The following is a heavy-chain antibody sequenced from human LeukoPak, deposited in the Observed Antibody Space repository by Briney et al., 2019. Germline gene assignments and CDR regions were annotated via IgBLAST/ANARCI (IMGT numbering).Heavy chain of an antibody. CDR1: GGSMDNYY. V-gene: IGHV4-59*08. CDR2: IYYSGST. CDR3: ARPRAQWLGNDGFDM. Sequence: SETRSLTCIVSGGSMDNYYWTWIRQLAGKGLEWNGYIYYSGSTNYKPSHRSRVTISIDTSKNQFSLKLSSVAAADTAVYYCARPRAQWLGNDGFDMWGQGTLVTVSS. J-gene: IGHJ3*02. D-gene: IGHD6-19*01.